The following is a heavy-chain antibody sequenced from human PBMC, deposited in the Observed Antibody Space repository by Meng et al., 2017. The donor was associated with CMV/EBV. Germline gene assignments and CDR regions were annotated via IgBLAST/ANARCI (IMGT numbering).Heavy chain of an antibody. D-gene: IGHD2-2*01. J-gene: IGHJ5*02. Sequence: GGSLRLSCAASGFTFSSYSMNWVRQAPGKGLEWVSSISSSSSYIYYADSVKGRFTISRDNAKNSLYLQMNSLRAEDTAVYYCARARVPAAIGAINWFDPWGQGTLVTVSS. CDR1: GFTFSSYS. CDR2: ISSSSSYI. V-gene: IGHV3-21*04. CDR3: ARARVPAAIGAINWFDP.